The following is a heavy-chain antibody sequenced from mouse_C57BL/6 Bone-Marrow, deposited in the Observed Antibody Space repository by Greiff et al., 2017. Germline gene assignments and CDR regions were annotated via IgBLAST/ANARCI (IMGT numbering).Heavy chain of an antibody. J-gene: IGHJ2*01. V-gene: IGHV1-64*01. CDR2: IHPNSGST. CDR1: GYTFTSYW. CDR3: ARGPYYGSSYDFDY. Sequence: QLQQPGAELVKPGASVKLSCKASGYTFTSYWMHWVKQRPGQGLEWIGMIHPNSGSTNYNEKFKSKATLTVDKSSSTAYMQLSSLTSEDSAVYYCARGPYYGSSYDFDYWGQGTTLTVSS. D-gene: IGHD1-1*01.